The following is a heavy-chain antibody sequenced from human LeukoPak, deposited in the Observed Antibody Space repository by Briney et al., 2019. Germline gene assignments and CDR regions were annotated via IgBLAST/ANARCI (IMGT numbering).Heavy chain of an antibody. CDR3: TRLFAGNWFDP. Sequence: GGSLRLSCAASGFTFSGSAMHWVRQTSGKGLEWVGRIRSKSNSYATAYAASVKGRFTISRDDSQNTAYLQMNSLKTEDTAVYYCTRLFAGNWFDPWGQGTLVTVSS. CDR2: IRSKSNSYAT. J-gene: IGHJ5*02. V-gene: IGHV3-73*01. CDR1: GFTFSGSA.